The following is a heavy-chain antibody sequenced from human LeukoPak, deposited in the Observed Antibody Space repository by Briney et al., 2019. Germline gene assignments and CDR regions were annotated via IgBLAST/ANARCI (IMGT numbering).Heavy chain of an antibody. CDR2: ISSSSSYI. V-gene: IGHV3-21*01. CDR1: GFTFISYS. D-gene: IGHD5-18*01. CDR3: ARAEYSYGNGMDV. Sequence: PGGSLRLSCAASGFTFISYSMNWVRQAPGKGLEWVSSISSSSSYIYYADSVKGRFTISRDNAKNSLYLQMNSLRAEDTAVYYCARAEYSYGNGMDVWGQGTTVTVSS. J-gene: IGHJ6*02.